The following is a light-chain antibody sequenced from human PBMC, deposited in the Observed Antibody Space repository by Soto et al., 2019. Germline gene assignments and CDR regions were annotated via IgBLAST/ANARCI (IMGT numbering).Light chain of an antibody. CDR2: KAS. Sequence: DIQMTQSPSTLSAFVGARVTITCRASQSSGSWLAGFQQQPGKAPKVLIYKASNLESGVPSSFSGSGAGTEFTLTISSLQSDDVATYYCQQCNSYPWTFGQGTKV. CDR1: QSSGSW. CDR3: QQCNSYPWT. J-gene: IGKJ1*01. V-gene: IGKV1-5*03.